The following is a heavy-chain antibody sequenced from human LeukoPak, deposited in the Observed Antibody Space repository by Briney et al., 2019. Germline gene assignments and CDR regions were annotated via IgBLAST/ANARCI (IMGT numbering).Heavy chain of an antibody. J-gene: IGHJ4*02. Sequence: PGGSLRLSCAASGFTFSSYWMSWVRQAPGQGLEWVANINQDGSERYYVDSVKGRFTISRDNAKNSLYLQMNSLRAEDTAVYYCARDTAGGDHWGQGTLVTVSS. D-gene: IGHD5-18*01. CDR1: GFTFSSYW. V-gene: IGHV3-7*03. CDR3: ARDTAGGDH. CDR2: INQDGSER.